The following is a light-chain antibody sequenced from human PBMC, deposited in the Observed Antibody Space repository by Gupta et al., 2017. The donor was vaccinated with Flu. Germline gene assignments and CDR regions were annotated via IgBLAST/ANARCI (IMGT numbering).Light chain of an antibody. CDR2: GAS. CDR1: QSISNN. J-gene: IGKJ1*01. CDR3: QQYHNWPRT. Sequence: PATRAGSPGERAALSCRARQSISNNLVWYQQKPGQAPRCLIYGASTRATGIPARFSGSGSGTEFTLTITNLQSEDFAVYYCQQYHNWPRTFGQWTRVEI. V-gene: IGKV3-15*01.